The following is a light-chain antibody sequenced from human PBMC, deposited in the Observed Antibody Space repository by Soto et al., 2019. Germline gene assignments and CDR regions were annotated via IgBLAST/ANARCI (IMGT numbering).Light chain of an antibody. V-gene: IGKV3-20*01. CDR3: HQYGSSPIT. J-gene: IGKJ5*01. CDR1: QGIGDT. Sequence: EVLLRQSPATLSVSPGDGPNLSCXPRQGIGDTLAWYQQKPGQAPRLLIYGASTRATGIPDRFSGDGSVTHFTLTISRLEAEDFVMYYCHQYGSSPITLGQGTRLEI. CDR2: GAS.